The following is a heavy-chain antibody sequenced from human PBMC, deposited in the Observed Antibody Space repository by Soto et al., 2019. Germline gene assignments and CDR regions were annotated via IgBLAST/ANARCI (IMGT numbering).Heavy chain of an antibody. V-gene: IGHV4-61*01. CDR2: IFTSGSA. J-gene: IGHJ6*02. Sequence: SETLSLTCTVSGGSVGTGINYWSWIRQPPGEGLEWIGNIFTSGSANYDPSLKTRVTISVDTSKNQFSLKLTSVTAADTAVYYCARDGKVDIDRGGYYYYDMDVWGQGTTVTVSS. CDR1: GGSVGTGINY. D-gene: IGHD5-12*01. CDR3: ARDGKVDIDRGGYYYYDMDV.